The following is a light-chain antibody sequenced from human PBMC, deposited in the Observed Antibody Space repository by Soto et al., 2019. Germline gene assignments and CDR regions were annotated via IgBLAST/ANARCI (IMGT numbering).Light chain of an antibody. J-gene: IGLJ3*02. CDR3: ETWDTSLGAGV. CDR1: SSNIGNNY. Sequence: QAVLTQPPSVSAAPGQKVTISCSGSSSNIGNNYVSWYQQLPGTAPKLLVYDNNQRPSGIPDRFSVSKSGTSATLGITGLQTGDEADYYCETWDTSLGAGVFGGGTKVTVL. CDR2: DNN. V-gene: IGLV1-51*01.